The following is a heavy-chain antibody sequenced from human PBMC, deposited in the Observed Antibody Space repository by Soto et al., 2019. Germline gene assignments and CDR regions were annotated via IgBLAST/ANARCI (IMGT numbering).Heavy chain of an antibody. Sequence: SETLSLTCTVSGDSISSSSYYWGWIRQPPGKGLEWIGSIYYSGSTYYNPSLKSRVTISVDTSKNQFSLKLSSVTAADTAVYYCASFHYYRNYLYYYGMYVWGQGTTVTVSS. CDR3: ASFHYYRNYLYYYGMYV. CDR1: GDSISSSSYY. D-gene: IGHD4-4*01. J-gene: IGHJ6*02. CDR2: IYYSGST. V-gene: IGHV4-39*01.